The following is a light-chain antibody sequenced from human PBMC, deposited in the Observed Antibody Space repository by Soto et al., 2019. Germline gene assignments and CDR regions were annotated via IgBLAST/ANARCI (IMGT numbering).Light chain of an antibody. CDR1: QYINNY. Sequence: DIQMTQSPSSLSTSVGDRVTITCRASQYINNYLNWYQQKPGKAPKLLIFAEYNLQSGVPSRFSGSGSGTDFTLTISSLQPEDFATYYCQQSYSTPPYTFGQWTKRDMK. J-gene: IGKJ2*01. CDR3: QQSYSTPPYT. V-gene: IGKV1-39*01. CDR2: AEY.